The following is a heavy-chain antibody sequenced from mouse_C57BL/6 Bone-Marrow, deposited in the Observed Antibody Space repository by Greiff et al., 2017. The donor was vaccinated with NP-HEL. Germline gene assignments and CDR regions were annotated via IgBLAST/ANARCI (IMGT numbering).Heavy chain of an antibody. CDR1: GFNIKDDY. Sequence: EVQLQQSGAELVRPGASVKLSCTASGFNIKDDYMHWVKQRPEQGLEWIGWIDPENGDTEYASKFQGKATITADTSSNTAYLQLSSLTSEDTADYYCTVWAWFAYWGQGTLVTVSA. J-gene: IGHJ3*01. CDR3: TVWAWFAY. V-gene: IGHV14-4*01. CDR2: IDPENGDT.